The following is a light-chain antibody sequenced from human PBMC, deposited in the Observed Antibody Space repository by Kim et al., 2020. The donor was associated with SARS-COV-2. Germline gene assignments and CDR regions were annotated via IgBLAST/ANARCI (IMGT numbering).Light chain of an antibody. J-gene: IGKJ1*01. CDR2: GAS. V-gene: IGKV3-20*01. Sequence: APGERATLSCRASQSVSSNYLAWYQQKPGQAPRLLIYGASSRATGIPDRFSGSGSGTDFTLTINRLEPEDFAVFYCQQYATSQRTFGQGTKVDIK. CDR3: QQYATSQRT. CDR1: QSVSSNY.